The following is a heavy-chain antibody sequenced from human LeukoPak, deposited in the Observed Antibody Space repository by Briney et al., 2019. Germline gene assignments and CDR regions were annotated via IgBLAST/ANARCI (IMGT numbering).Heavy chain of an antibody. V-gene: IGHV3-53*01. CDR2: IYSGGTT. CDR3: AREISGGWYDY. J-gene: IGHJ4*02. CDR1: GFTVSTYY. D-gene: IGHD6-19*01. Sequence: GGSLRLSCAASGFTVSTYYMSWVRQAPGKGLEWVSVIYSGGTTYYADSVKVRFTISRDNSKNTLYLQMNSLRAEDTAVYYCAREISGGWYDYWGQGTLVTVSS.